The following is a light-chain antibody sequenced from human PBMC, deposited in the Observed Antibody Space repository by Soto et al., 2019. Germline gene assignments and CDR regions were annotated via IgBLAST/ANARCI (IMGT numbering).Light chain of an antibody. V-gene: IGLV1-40*01. CDR1: SSNIGAGYD. CDR2: GNS. CDR3: QSYDSSRCWV. Sequence: QLVLTQPPSVSGAPGQRVTISCTGSSSNIGAGYDVHWYQQLPGTAPKLLIYGNSNRPSGVPDRFSGSKSGTSASLAITGLQAEDEADYYCQSYDSSRCWVFGGGTKLTVL. J-gene: IGLJ3*02.